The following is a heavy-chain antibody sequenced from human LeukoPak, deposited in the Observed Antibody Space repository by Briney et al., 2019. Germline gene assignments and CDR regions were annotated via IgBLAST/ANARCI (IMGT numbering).Heavy chain of an antibody. V-gene: IGHV3-30*04. J-gene: IGHJ6*04. CDR2: ISYDGSNK. CDR3: ARGYGSGSYRDYYYGMDV. CDR1: GFTFSSYA. Sequence: GGSLRLSCAASGFTFSSYAMHWVRQAPGKGLEWVAVISYDGSNKYYADSVKGRFTISRDNSKNTLYLQMNSLRAEDTAVYYCARGYGSGSYRDYYYGMDVWGKGTTVTVSS. D-gene: IGHD3-10*01.